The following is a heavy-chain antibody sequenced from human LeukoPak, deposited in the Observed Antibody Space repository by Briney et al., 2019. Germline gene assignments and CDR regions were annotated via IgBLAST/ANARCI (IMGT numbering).Heavy chain of an antibody. J-gene: IGHJ4*02. CDR3: AKSYCSSTSCYAHFDY. CDR2: ISGSGGST. Sequence: PGGSLRLSCAATGFTFSSYAMSWVRQAPGKGLEWVSAISGSGGSTYYADSVKGRFTISRDNSKNTLYLQMNSLSAEDTALYYCAKSYCSSTSCYAHFDYWGQGTLVTVSS. V-gene: IGHV3-23*01. D-gene: IGHD2-2*01. CDR1: GFTFSSYA.